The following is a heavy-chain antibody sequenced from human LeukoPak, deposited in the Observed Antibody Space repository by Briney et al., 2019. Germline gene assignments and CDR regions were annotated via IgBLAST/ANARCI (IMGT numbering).Heavy chain of an antibody. J-gene: IGHJ6*03. CDR3: ARSRGNSRYYYYMDV. Sequence: PSQTLSLTCTVPGGSISSGSYYWSWIRQPAGKGLEWIGRIYSSRSTNYNPSLKSRVTMSVDTSKNQFSLKLSSVTAADTAVYYCARSRGNSRYYYYMDVWGKGTTVTVSS. CDR1: GGSISSGSYY. D-gene: IGHD4-23*01. CDR2: IYSSRST. V-gene: IGHV4-61*02.